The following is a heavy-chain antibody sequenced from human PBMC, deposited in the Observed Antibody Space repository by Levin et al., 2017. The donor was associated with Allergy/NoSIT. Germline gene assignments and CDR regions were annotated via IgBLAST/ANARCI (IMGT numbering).Heavy chain of an antibody. Sequence: GESLKISCQGSGYSFTSYWIGWVRQMPGKGLEWMGIIYPGDSDTRYSPSFQGQVTIPADKSISPAYLQWSSLKASETAIYYGAGRGTRDYYYYMDGWGKGTTVTVSS. J-gene: IGHJ6*03. V-gene: IGHV5-51*01. CDR3: AGRGTRDYYYYMDG. D-gene: IGHD1-1*01. CDR1: GYSFTSYW. CDR2: IYPGDSDT.